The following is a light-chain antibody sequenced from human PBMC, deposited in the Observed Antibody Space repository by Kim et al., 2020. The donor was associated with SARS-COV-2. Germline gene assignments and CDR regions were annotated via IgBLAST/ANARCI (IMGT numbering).Light chain of an antibody. CDR2: GAS. CDR1: QTVSSNF. CDR3: QQFGNPGT. V-gene: IGKV3-20*01. J-gene: IGKJ2*01. Sequence: EIVLTQSPGTLSLSPGERATLSCRASQTVSSNFLAWYQQKSGQAPRLLIYGASRRATGIPDRFSGSGSGTDFTLTISRLEPEDFAVYYCQQFGNPGTFGQGTKLEI.